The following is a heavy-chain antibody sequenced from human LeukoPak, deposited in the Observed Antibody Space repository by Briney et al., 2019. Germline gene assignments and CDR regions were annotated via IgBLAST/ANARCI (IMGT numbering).Heavy chain of an antibody. V-gene: IGHV3-23*01. D-gene: IGHD3-10*01. CDR2: ISGSGGDK. CDR3: AKDCLTGSYGYFDY. CDR1: VFSFSIYA. Sequence: PGGSLRLSCAASVFSFSIYAMSWVRQAPGKGLEWVSTISGSGGDKYYADSVKGRFTISRDNSKNTLYLQMNSLRAEDTAVYYCAKDCLTGSYGYFDYWGLGALVTVSS. J-gene: IGHJ4*02.